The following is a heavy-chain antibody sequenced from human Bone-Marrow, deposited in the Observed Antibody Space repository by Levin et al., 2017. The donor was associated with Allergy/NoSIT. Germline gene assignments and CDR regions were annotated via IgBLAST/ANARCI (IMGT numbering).Heavy chain of an antibody. CDR1: GFAFTDYY. CDR3: ARDPAVTRDGYFDL. CDR2: INPNNGAT. D-gene: IGHD4-17*01. Sequence: GESLKISCKASGFAFTDYYMHWVRQAPGQGLEWLGWINPNNGATKYALKFQDRVTMTRDTSISTAYMEFRRLRSADTAVFYCARDPAVTRDGYFDLWGRGTLVGVSS. J-gene: IGHJ2*01. V-gene: IGHV1-2*02.